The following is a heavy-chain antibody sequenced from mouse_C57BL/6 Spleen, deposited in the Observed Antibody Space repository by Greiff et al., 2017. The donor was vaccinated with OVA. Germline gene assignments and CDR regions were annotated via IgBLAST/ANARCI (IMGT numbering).Heavy chain of an antibody. CDR1: GYSFTGYY. Sequence: VQLKQSGPELVKPGASVKISCKASGYSFTGYYMNWVKQSPEKSLEWIGEINPSTGGTTYNQKFKAKATLTVDKSSSTAYMQLKSLTSEDSAVYYCARTLYDYDDYWGQGTTLTVSS. D-gene: IGHD2-4*01. V-gene: IGHV1-42*01. CDR2: INPSTGGT. J-gene: IGHJ2*01. CDR3: ARTLYDYDDY.